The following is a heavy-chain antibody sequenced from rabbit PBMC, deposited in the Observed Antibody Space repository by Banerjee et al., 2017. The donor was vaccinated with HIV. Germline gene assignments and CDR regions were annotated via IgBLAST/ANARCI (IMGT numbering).Heavy chain of an antibody. CDR3: ARDPLYTVGGGYDL. D-gene: IGHD1-1*01. V-gene: IGHV1S40*01. CDR1: GIDFSSSFW. J-gene: IGHJ4*01. Sequence: QSLEESGGDLVKPGASLTLTCTASGIDFSSSFWISWVRQAPGKGLEWIGCIYPAAGATDYATWVNGRFTISLDKAQNTVFLQMTSLTAADTATYFCARDPLYTVGGGYDLWGPGTLVTVS. CDR2: IYPAAGAT.